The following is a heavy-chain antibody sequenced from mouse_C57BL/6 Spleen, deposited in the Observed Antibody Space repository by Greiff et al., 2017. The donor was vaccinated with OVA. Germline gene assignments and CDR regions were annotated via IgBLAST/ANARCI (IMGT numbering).Heavy chain of an antibody. Sequence: VQLKQSGAELVRPGASVKLSCTASGFNIKDYYMHWVKQRPEQGLEWIGRIDPEDGDTEYAPKFQGKATMTADTSSNTAYLQLSSLTSEDTAVYYCTTGYYGSSYSYFDVWGTGTTVTVSS. CDR1: GFNIKDYY. D-gene: IGHD1-1*01. J-gene: IGHJ1*03. V-gene: IGHV14-1*01. CDR3: TTGYYGSSYSYFDV. CDR2: IDPEDGDT.